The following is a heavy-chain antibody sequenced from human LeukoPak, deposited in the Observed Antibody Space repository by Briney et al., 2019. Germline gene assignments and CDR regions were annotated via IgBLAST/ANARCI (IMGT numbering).Heavy chain of an antibody. Sequence: ASVKVSCKASGGTFSSYAISWVRQAPGQGLEWMGWINTNTGNPTYAQGFTGRFVFSLDTSVSTAYLQISSLKAEDTAVYYCARDLGYSSSWPFDYWGQGTLVTVSS. CDR3: ARDLGYSSSWPFDY. V-gene: IGHV7-4-1*02. CDR2: INTNTGNP. CDR1: GGTFSSYA. D-gene: IGHD6-13*01. J-gene: IGHJ4*02.